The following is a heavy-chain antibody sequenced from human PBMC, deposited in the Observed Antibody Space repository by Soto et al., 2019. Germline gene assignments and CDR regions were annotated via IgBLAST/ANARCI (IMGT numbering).Heavy chain of an antibody. CDR2: ISYDGSNK. Sequence: GGSLRLSCAASGFTFSSYAMHWVRQAPGKGLEWVAVISYDGSNKYYADSVKGRFTISRDNSKNTLYLQMNSLRAEDTAVYYCARDGEAYYYGYLDYWGQGTLVTVSS. CDR3: ARDGEAYYYGYLDY. V-gene: IGHV3-30-3*01. D-gene: IGHD3-10*01. CDR1: GFTFSSYA. J-gene: IGHJ4*02.